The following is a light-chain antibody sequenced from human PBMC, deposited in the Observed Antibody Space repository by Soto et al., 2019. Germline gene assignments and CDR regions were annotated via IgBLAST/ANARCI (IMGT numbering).Light chain of an antibody. V-gene: IGLV1-40*01. J-gene: IGLJ3*02. Sequence: QSVLTQPPSXXXXXXXXXTISCTGSSSIIGAGYDVHWYQQLPGTAPQLLIYGNSNRPSGVPDRFSGSKSGTSASLAITGLQAEDEADYYCQSYDSSLSGWVFGGGTKLTVL. CDR1: SSIIGAGYD. CDR2: GNS. CDR3: QSYDSSLSGWV.